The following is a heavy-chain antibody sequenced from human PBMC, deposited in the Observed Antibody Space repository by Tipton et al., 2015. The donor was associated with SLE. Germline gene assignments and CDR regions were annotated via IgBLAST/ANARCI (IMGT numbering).Heavy chain of an antibody. CDR2: INHSGST. Sequence: TLSLTCAVYGGSFSGYYWSWIRQPPGKGLEWIGEINHSGSTNYNPSLKSRVTMSVDTSKNQFSLKLSSVTAADTAVYYCARVSIMATIEYWGQGTLVTVSS. D-gene: IGHD5-12*01. V-gene: IGHV4-34*01. CDR3: ARVSIMATIEY. J-gene: IGHJ4*02. CDR1: GGSFSGYY.